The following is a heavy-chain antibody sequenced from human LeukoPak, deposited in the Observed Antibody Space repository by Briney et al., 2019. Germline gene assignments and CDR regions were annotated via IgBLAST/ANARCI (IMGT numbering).Heavy chain of an antibody. J-gene: IGHJ4*02. CDR2: ISGNNDNP. CDR1: GYTFSNFG. CDR3: ARDGTSTDDY. V-gene: IGHV1-18*01. Sequence: ARVKVSCKTSGYTFSNFGTNWVRQAPGQGREWMEWISGNNDNPNYGQKFQGRFTVTTDSSTSTAYMELRNLRFDDTAVYYCARDGTSTDDYWGQGTLVTVPP. D-gene: IGHD2-2*01.